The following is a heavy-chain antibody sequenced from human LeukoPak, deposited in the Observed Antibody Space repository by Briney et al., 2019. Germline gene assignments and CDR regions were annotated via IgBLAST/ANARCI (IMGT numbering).Heavy chain of an antibody. CDR2: IYYSGST. CDR3: ASGPSSGYVDY. V-gene: IGHV4-59*01. D-gene: IGHD3-22*01. J-gene: IGHJ4*02. CDR1: GGPISSYY. Sequence: PSETLSLTCTVSGGPISSYYWSWIRQPPGKGLEWIGYIYYSGSTNYNPSLKSRVTISVDTSKNQFSLKLSSVTAADTAVYYCASGPSSGYVDYWGQGTLVTVSS.